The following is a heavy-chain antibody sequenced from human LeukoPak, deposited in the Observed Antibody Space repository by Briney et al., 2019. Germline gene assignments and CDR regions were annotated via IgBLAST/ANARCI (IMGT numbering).Heavy chain of an antibody. CDR3: ARDQGYCSGGRCHSHFDY. D-gene: IGHD2-15*01. J-gene: IGHJ4*02. CDR2: IWVDGGKK. V-gene: IGHV3-33*01. CDR1: GFTFSSYS. Sequence: GGSLRLSCATSGFTFSSYSVQWVRQAPGKGLEWVAVIWVDGGKKFYADSVEGRFTISRDDSKSTLYLQMNSLRAEDTAVYYCARDQGYCSGGRCHSHFDYWGQGTLVTVSS.